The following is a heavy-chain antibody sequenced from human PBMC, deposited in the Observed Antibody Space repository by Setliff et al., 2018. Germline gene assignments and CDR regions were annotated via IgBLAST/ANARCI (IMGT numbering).Heavy chain of an antibody. CDR3: ATSTITTYYFDY. CDR2: INNGGVSA. J-gene: IGHJ4*01. V-gene: IGHV3-23*01. CDR1: GFTFSTYA. D-gene: IGHD4-4*01. Sequence: PGGSLRLSCAASGFTFSTYAMTWVRQAPGKGLEWVASINNGGVSADYTDSVKGRFTISRDNSRNTLYPQMKSLRAEDTAIYYCATSTITTYYFDYWGHGTLVTVSS.